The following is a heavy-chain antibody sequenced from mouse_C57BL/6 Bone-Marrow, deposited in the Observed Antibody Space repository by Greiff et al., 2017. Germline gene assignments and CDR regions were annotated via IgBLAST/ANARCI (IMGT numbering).Heavy chain of an antibody. CDR1: GYTFTDYE. CDR2: IDPETGGT. V-gene: IGHV1-15*01. Sequence: QVQLKQSGAELVRPGASVTLSCKASGYTFTDYEMHWVKQTPVHGLEWIGAIDPETGGTAYNQKFKGKAILTADKSSSTAYMELRSLTSEDSAVYYCTRPALLDYWGQGTSVTVSA. CDR3: TRPALLDY. J-gene: IGHJ4*01.